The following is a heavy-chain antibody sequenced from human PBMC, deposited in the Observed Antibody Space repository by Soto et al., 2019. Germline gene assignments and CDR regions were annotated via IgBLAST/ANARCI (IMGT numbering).Heavy chain of an antibody. CDR3: ARSYYYDSSGYFPAFDI. J-gene: IGHJ3*02. D-gene: IGHD3-22*01. CDR1: GGSISSSNW. V-gene: IGHV4-4*02. Sequence: SETLSLTCAVSGGSISSSNWWSWVRQPPGKGLEWIGEIYHSGSTNYNPSLKSRVTISVDKSKNQFSLKLSSVTAADTAVYYCARSYYYDSSGYFPAFDIWGQGTMVTVSS. CDR2: IYHSGST.